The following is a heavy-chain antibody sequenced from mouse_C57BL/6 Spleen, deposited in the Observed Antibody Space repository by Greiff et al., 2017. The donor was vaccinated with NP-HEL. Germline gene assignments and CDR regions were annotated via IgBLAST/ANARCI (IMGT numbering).Heavy chain of an antibody. J-gene: IGHJ2*01. CDR3: ARGARYGSRDYFDY. V-gene: IGHV1-53*01. CDR2: INPSNGGT. D-gene: IGHD1-1*01. Sequence: QVQLKQPGTELVKPGASVKLSCKASGYTFTSYWMHWVKQRPGQGLEWIGNINPSNGGTNYNEKFKSKATLTVDKSSSTAYMQLSSLTSEDSAVYYCARGARYGSRDYFDYWGQGTTLTVSS. CDR1: GYTFTSYW.